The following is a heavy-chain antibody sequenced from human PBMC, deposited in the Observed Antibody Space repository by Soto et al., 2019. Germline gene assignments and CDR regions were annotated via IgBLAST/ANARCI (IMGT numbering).Heavy chain of an antibody. CDR3: AQSVHYYYYYMDV. V-gene: IGHV4-31*03. D-gene: IGHD4-17*01. J-gene: IGHJ6*03. CDR1: GASITSGGYY. CDR2: IYYSGST. Sequence: SETLSLTCTVSGASITSGGYYWSWIRQHPGKGLEWIGYIYYSGSTYYNPSLKSRVTISVDTSKNQFSLKLSSVTAADTAVYYCAQSVHYYYYYMDVWCKGTTVTVSS.